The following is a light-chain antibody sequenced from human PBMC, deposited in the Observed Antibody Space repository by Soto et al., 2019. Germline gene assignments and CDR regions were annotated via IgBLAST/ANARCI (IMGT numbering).Light chain of an antibody. CDR2: MAS. CDR1: QSISSW. Sequence: DIQMTQSPSTLSASVGDRVTITCRASQSISSWLAWYQQKPGKVPKLLIYMASSLESGVPSRFSGSGSGTEFTLTISSLQADDFANYYCQQYKSYSRTFGQGTKVEIK. CDR3: QQYKSYSRT. V-gene: IGKV1-5*03. J-gene: IGKJ1*01.